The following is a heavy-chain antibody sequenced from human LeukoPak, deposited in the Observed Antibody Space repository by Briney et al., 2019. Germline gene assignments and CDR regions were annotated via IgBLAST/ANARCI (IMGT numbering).Heavy chain of an antibody. CDR3: ANSFYDLLVYFDY. CDR1: GYTFTSYY. CDR2: INPSDGST. Sequence: GPVKVSCKASGYTFTSYYMHWVRQAPGQGLEWMGIINPSDGSTRYAQKFQGRVTMTRDMSTSTVYMELSSLRSEDTAVYYCANSFYDLLVYFDYWGQGTLVTVSS. D-gene: IGHD5/OR15-5a*01. V-gene: IGHV1-46*01. J-gene: IGHJ4*02.